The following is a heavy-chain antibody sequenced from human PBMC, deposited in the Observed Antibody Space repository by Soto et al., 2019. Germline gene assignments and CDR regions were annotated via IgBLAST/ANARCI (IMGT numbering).Heavy chain of an antibody. J-gene: IGHJ3*02. CDR1: GYSFSDYY. CDR2: INPSDGSA. Sequence: ASVKLSCKTAGYSFSDYYMHWVRQAPGQGLEWMGIINPSDGSASYSQRLQGRVTVTRDTPTTTVHMELSSLRSEDTAVYFCARGRGFKTWPNAFDIRGQGTVVTVSS. CDR3: ARGRGFKTWPNAFDI. V-gene: IGHV1-46*04.